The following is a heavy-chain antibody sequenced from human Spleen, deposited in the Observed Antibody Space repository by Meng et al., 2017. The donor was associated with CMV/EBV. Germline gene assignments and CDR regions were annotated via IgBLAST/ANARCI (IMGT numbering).Heavy chain of an antibody. V-gene: IGHV1-46*03. CDR3: ACSSRSCTRCGMDV. CDR2: INPSGVST. CDR1: GYTFTSNY. D-gene: IGHD2-2*01. J-gene: IGHJ6*02. Sequence: SGYTFTSNYMHWVRQAPGQGLEWMGIINPSGVSTSYAQKFQGRVTMSTDTSTSTVYMELSSLRSEDTAVYYCACSSRSCTRCGMDVWGQGTTVTVSS.